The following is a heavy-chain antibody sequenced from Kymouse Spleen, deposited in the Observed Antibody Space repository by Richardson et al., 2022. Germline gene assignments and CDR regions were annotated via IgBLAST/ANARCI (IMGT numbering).Heavy chain of an antibody. D-gene: IGHD1-20*01,IGHD1-7*01. V-gene: IGHV3-33*01. Sequence: QVQLVESGGGVVQPGRSLRLSCAASGFTFSSYGMHWVRQAPGKGLEWVAVIWYDGSNKYYADSVKGRFTISRDNSKNTLYLQMNSLRAEDTAVYYCARPLGITGSYYFDYWGQGTLVTVSS. J-gene: IGHJ4*02. CDR1: GFTFSSYG. CDR3: ARPLGITGSYYFDY. CDR2: IWYDGSNK.